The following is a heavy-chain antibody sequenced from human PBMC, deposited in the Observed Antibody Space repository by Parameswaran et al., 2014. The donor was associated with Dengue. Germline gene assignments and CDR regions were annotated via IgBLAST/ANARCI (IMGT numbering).Heavy chain of an antibody. Sequence: VRQMPGKGLEWMGIIYPGDSDTRYSPSFQGQVIISADKSISTAYLQWSSLKVSDTAMYHCARQGTTGTDAFDIWGQGTMVTVSS. D-gene: IGHD1-1*01. J-gene: IGHJ3*02. V-gene: IGHV5-51*01. CDR3: ARQGTTGTDAFDI. CDR2: IYPGDSDT.